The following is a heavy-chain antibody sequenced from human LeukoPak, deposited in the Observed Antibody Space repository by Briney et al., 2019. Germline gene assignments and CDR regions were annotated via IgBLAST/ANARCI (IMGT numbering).Heavy chain of an antibody. Sequence: PGGSLRLSCAASGFTFSSFEVNWVRQAPGKGLEWVSSSTSSDNIHYADAVKGRFTSSRDNAKNSVYLQMNSLRAEDTAVYYCARDRGSAAAGTWYYAMDVWGQGTTVTVSS. CDR1: GFTFSSFE. D-gene: IGHD6-13*01. V-gene: IGHV3-48*03. CDR2: STSSDNI. J-gene: IGHJ6*02. CDR3: ARDRGSAAAGTWYYAMDV.